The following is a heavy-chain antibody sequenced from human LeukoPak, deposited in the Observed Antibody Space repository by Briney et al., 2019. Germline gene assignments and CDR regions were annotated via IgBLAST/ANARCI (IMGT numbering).Heavy chain of an antibody. Sequence: GGSLRLSCAASGFTFSSYAMNWVRQAPGKGLEWVSYISYSGSTTSYADSVKGRFTISRDNAKNSLYLQMNSLRAEDTAVYYCARAGPPAFDPWGQGTLVTVSS. CDR2: ISYSGSTT. CDR3: ARAGPPAFDP. CDR1: GFTFSSYA. V-gene: IGHV3-48*03. J-gene: IGHJ5*02.